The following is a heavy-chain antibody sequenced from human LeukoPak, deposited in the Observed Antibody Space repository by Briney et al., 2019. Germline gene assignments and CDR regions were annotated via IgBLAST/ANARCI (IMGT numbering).Heavy chain of an antibody. CDR2: ISYDGSNK. CDR1: GFTFSSYA. V-gene: IGHV3-30-3*01. Sequence: GRSLRLSCAASGFTFSSYAMHWVRQAPGKGLEWVAVISYDGSNKYYADSVKDRFTISRDNSKNTLYLQMNSLRAEDTAVYYCARAPYCSGGSCYGTTFSFDYWGQGTLVTVSS. D-gene: IGHD2-15*01. J-gene: IGHJ4*02. CDR3: ARAPYCSGGSCYGTTFSFDY.